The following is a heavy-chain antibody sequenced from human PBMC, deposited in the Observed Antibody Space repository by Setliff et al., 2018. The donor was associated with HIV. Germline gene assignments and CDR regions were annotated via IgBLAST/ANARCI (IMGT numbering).Heavy chain of an antibody. CDR3: ARLTRITTAGH. CDR2: INSDGSST. D-gene: IGHD6-13*01. Sequence: GGSLRLSCAASGFTFSSYWMHWVRQAPGKGLVWVSRINSDGSSTSYADSVKGRFTISRDNAKNSLFLQMNSLRAEDTAVYYCARLTRITTAGHWGQGTLVTVSS. J-gene: IGHJ4*02. CDR1: GFTFSSYW. V-gene: IGHV3-74*01.